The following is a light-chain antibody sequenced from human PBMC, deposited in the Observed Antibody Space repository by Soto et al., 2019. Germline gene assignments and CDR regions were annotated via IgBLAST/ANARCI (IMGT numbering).Light chain of an antibody. Sequence: QPVLTQSSSAYASLGSSVKLTCTLSSGHSYYIIAWHQQQPGKAPRYLMKLEGSGSYNKGSGVPDRFSGSSSGADRYLTISNLQFEDEADYYCETWDSDTHTVFGGGTKLTVL. CDR2: LEGSGSY. CDR3: ETWDSDTHTV. J-gene: IGLJ3*02. V-gene: IGLV4-60*02. CDR1: SGHSYYI.